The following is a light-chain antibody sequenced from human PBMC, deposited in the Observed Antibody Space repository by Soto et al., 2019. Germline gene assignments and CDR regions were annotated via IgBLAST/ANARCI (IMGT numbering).Light chain of an antibody. CDR1: QSISSY. Sequence: DIQMTQSPSSLSASVGDRVTITCRASQSISSYLNWYQQKPGKAPKLLIYAASSLQSGVPSRFSGSGSGTDFTLTISSLRPEDFATYYCQQSYSTPPATFGGGTKVEIK. J-gene: IGKJ4*01. CDR3: QQSYSTPPAT. V-gene: IGKV1-39*01. CDR2: AAS.